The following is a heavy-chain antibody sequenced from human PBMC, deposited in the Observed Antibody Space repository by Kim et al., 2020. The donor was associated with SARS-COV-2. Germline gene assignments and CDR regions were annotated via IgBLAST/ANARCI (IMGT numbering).Heavy chain of an antibody. CDR2: ISSSSSTI. D-gene: IGHD6-13*01. Sequence: GGSLRLSCAASGFTFSSYSMNWVRQAPGKGLEWVSYISSSSSTIYYADSVKGRFTISRVNAKNSLYLQMNSLRDEDTAVYYCARDSQQQLVSTQWVYYYGMDVWGQGTTVTVSS. CDR3: ARDSQQQLVSTQWVYYYGMDV. V-gene: IGHV3-48*02. J-gene: IGHJ6*02. CDR1: GFTFSSYS.